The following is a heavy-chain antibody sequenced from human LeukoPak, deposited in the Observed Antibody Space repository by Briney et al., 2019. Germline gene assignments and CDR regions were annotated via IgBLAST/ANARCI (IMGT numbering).Heavy chain of an antibody. CDR2: INPSGGST. D-gene: IGHD3-9*01. CDR1: GYTFTSYY. J-gene: IGHJ5*02. Sequence: ASVKVSCLASGYTFTSYYMHWVRQAPGQGLEWMGIINPSGGSTSYAQKFQDRVTMTRDTSTSTVYMELSSLRSEDTAVYYCARDLDILTGCYKPNNWFDPWGQGTLVTVSS. CDR3: ARDLDILTGCYKPNNWFDP. V-gene: IGHV1-46*01.